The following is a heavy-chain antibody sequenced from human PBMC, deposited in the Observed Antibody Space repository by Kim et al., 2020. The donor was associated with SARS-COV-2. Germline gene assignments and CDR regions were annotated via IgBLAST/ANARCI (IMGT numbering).Heavy chain of an antibody. J-gene: IGHJ4*02. D-gene: IGHD3-16*01. V-gene: IGHV3-48*03. CDR2: ISSSGSTI. CDR3: ARGGTNLDY. Sequence: GGSLRLSCAASGFTFSGYDMNWVRQAPGKGLEWVSHISSSGSTINHADSVRGRFAISRDNDKNSLYLQMNSLRAEDTALYYCARGGTNLDYWGQGTLVTVSS. CDR1: GFTFSGYD.